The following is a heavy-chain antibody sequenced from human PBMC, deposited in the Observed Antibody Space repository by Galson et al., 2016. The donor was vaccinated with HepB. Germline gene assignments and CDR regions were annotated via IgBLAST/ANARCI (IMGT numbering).Heavy chain of an antibody. J-gene: IGHJ2*01. V-gene: IGHV3-11*04. D-gene: IGHD2-21*02. CDR1: GFTFTDAW. Sequence: SLRLSCAASGFTFTDAWMNWVRQGPGKGLDWVSYISTGGTSIYYADSVKGRFTISRDNAKNLLYLQMNSLRVEDTAVYYCARDQYCGGDCNSHRYFDLWGRGTLVTVSS. CDR2: ISTGGTSI. CDR3: ARDQYCGGDCNSHRYFDL.